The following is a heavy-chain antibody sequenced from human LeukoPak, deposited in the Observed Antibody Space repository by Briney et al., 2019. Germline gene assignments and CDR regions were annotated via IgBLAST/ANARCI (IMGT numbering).Heavy chain of an antibody. CDR2: ISGSGGST. V-gene: IGHV3-23*01. Sequence: GGSLRLSCVASGFTFSSYGMSWVRQAPGKGLEWVSAISGSGGSTYYADSVKGRFTISRDNSKNTLYLQMNSLRAEDTAVYYCATLGYNWNDDDYWGQGTLVTVSS. CDR3: ATLGYNWNDDDY. J-gene: IGHJ4*02. D-gene: IGHD1-20*01. CDR1: GFTFSSYG.